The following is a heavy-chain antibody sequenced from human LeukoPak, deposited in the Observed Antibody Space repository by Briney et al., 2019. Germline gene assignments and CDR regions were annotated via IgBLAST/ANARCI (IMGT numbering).Heavy chain of an antibody. CDR1: GYTFTSYD. V-gene: IGHV1-8*01. Sequence: ASVKVSCKASGYTFTSYDINWVRQATGQGLEWMGWMNPNSGNTGYAQKFQGRVTMTRNTSISTAYMELSSLRSEDTAVYYCARGNYDFWSGYYSYFDYWGQGTLVTVSS. D-gene: IGHD3-3*01. CDR2: MNPNSGNT. J-gene: IGHJ4*02. CDR3: ARGNYDFWSGYYSYFDY.